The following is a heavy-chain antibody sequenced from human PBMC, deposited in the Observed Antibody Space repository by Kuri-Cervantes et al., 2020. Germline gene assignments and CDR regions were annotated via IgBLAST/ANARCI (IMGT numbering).Heavy chain of an antibody. V-gene: IGHV1-24*01. CDR2: FDPEDGET. D-gene: IGHD2-2*02. J-gene: IGHJ5*02. CDR1: GYTLTELS. CDR3: ATVEHCSSTSCYTFDP. Sequence: ASVKVSCKVSGYTLTELSMHWVRQAPGKGLEWMGGFDPEDGETIYAQKFQGRVTMTEDTSTDTAYMELRSLRSEDTAVYYCATVEHCSSTSCYTFDPWGQGTLVTVSS.